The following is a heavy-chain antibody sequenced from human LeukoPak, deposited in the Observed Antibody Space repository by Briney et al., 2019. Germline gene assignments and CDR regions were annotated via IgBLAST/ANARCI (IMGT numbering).Heavy chain of an antibody. D-gene: IGHD1-26*01. J-gene: IGHJ4*02. V-gene: IGHV4-31*03. CDR3: ARDGSWPRGVWSFDY. Sequence: SETLSLTCTVSGGSISSDGYYWSWIRQHTGKGLEWIGYFYYSGSTYYNPSLKSRVTISVDTSKNQFSLKLGSVTAADAAVYYCARDGSWPRGVWSFDYWGQGTLVTVSS. CDR1: GGSISSDGYY. CDR2: FYYSGST.